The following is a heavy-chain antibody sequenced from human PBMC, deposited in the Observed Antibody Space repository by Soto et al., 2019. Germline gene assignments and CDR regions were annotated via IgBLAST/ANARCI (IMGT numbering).Heavy chain of an antibody. D-gene: IGHD5-12*01. CDR3: ARVIDTVATGGNAFDI. J-gene: IGHJ3*02. Sequence: QVQLQESGPGLVKPSQTLSLTCTVSGGSISSGGYYWSWIRQHPGKGLEWIGYIYYSGSTYYNPSLKSRVTMSVDTSKNQCCLKLSSVTAADTAVYYCARVIDTVATGGNAFDIWGQGTRVPVSS. CDR1: GGSISSGGYY. CDR2: IYYSGST. V-gene: IGHV4-31*03.